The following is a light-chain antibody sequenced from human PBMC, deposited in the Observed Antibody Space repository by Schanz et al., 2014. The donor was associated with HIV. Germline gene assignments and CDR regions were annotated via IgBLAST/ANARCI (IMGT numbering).Light chain of an antibody. Sequence: QSVLTQPPSASGTPGQRVTISCSGGSSNIGSNAVSWYQQLPGTAPKLLIQADIQRPSGVPDRFSGSKSGTSASLAISGLQSEDEGDYYCSAWDDSLNGPVFGGGTKLTVL. CDR1: SSNIGSNA. V-gene: IGLV1-44*01. J-gene: IGLJ3*02. CDR3: SAWDDSLNGPV. CDR2: ADI.